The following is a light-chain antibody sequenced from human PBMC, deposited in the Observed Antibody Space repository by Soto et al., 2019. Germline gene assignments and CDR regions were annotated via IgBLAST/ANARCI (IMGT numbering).Light chain of an antibody. V-gene: IGLV1-44*01. J-gene: IGLJ1*01. CDR1: SSNIANNT. CDR2: NNN. Sequence: QSVLTQPPSASGTPGQRVTISCSGSSSNIANNTVNWHQQLPGTAPKLLIYNNNQRPSGVPDRFSGSKSGTSASLAISGLQSEDEADYYCAAWDDSLSAYVFGTGTKLTVL. CDR3: AAWDDSLSAYV.